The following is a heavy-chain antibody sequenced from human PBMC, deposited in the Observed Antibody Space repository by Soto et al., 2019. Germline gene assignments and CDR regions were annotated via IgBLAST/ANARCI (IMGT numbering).Heavy chain of an antibody. D-gene: IGHD3-3*01. Sequence: EVQLVESGGGLVKPGGSLRLSCAASGFTFSNAWMSWVRQAPGKGLEWVGRIKSKTDGGTTDYAAPVKGRFTISRDDSKNTLYLQMNSLKTEDTAVYYCTSLEWLLYTGDYYYMDVWGKGTTVTVSS. CDR1: GFTFSNAW. V-gene: IGHV3-15*01. J-gene: IGHJ6*03. CDR3: TSLEWLLYTGDYYYMDV. CDR2: IKSKTDGGTT.